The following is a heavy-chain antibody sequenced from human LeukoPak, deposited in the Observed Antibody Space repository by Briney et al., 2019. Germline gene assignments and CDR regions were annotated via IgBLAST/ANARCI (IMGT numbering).Heavy chain of an antibody. D-gene: IGHD3-3*01. Sequence: TSETLSLTCAVSGYSISSGYYWGWIRQPPGKGLEWIGSIYHSGSTYYNPSLKSRVTISVDTSKNQFSLKLSSVTAADTAVYYCARGGSYDFWSGCAFDIWGQGTMVTVSS. V-gene: IGHV4-38-2*01. CDR2: IYHSGST. J-gene: IGHJ3*02. CDR1: GYSISSGYY. CDR3: ARGGSYDFWSGCAFDI.